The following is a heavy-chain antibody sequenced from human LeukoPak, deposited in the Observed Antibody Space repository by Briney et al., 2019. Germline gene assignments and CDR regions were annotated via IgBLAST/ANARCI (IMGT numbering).Heavy chain of an antibody. CDR3: ARETYGSDY. Sequence: ASGKLSCNPSAYTFSDHHIHWVRHAAGQGREWMGKITPSDGSTTYTQEFQDRVPMPQDTSTRRVYMELNRLSCEDTALYYRARETYGSDYWGQRTLVTVSS. V-gene: IGHV1-46*01. CDR2: ITPSDGST. CDR1: AYTFSDHH. J-gene: IGHJ4*02. D-gene: IGHD3-10*01.